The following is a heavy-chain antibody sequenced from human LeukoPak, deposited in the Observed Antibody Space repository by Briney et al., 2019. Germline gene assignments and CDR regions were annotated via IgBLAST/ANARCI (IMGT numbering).Heavy chain of an antibody. CDR3: ARGRGWGTFDI. J-gene: IGHJ3*02. D-gene: IGHD3-10*01. CDR2: IGTAGDT. V-gene: IGHV3-13*04. CDR1: GFTFSSYD. Sequence: SGGSLRLSCAASGFTFSSYDMHWVRQGTGKGLEWVSAIGTAGDTYYPGSVKGRFTTSRENAKNSLYLQTNSLRVGDTAVYYCARGRGWGTFDIWGQGTMVTVSS.